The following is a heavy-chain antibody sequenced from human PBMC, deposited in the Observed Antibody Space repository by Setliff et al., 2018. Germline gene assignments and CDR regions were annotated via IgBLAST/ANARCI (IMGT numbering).Heavy chain of an antibody. J-gene: IGHJ6*03. Sequence: SETLSLTCTVSGGSISSYYWSWIRQPAGKGLEWIGRIYTSGSTNYNPSLKSRVTMSVDTSKNQFSLKPSSVTAADTAVYYCARDHGDYGYYYYYMDVWGKGTTVTVSS. CDR3: ARDHGDYGYYYYYMDV. CDR1: GGSISSYY. D-gene: IGHD4-17*01. CDR2: IYTSGST. V-gene: IGHV4-4*07.